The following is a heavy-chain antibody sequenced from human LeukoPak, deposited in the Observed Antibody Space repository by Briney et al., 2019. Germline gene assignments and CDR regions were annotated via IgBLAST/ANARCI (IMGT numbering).Heavy chain of an antibody. D-gene: IGHD2-2*01. V-gene: IGHV3-21*01. CDR2: ISSSSSYI. CDR1: GFTFSSYS. CDR3: ARDLRRVVPAAMGFDY. Sequence: GGSLRLSCAASGFTFSSYSMNWVRQAPGKGLEWVPSISSSSSYIYYADSVKGRFTISRDNAKNSLYLQMNSLRAEDTAVYYCARDLRRVVPAAMGFDYWGQGTLVTVSS. J-gene: IGHJ4*02.